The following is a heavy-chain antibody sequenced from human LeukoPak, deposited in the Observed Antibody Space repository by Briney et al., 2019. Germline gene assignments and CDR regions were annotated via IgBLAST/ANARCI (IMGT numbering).Heavy chain of an antibody. D-gene: IGHD3-16*02. CDR2: ISAYNGHA. V-gene: IGHV1-18*01. CDR3: TRYRLSDSPINWFDP. Sequence: ASVTVSCKASGYIFTSYGIAWVRQARGQGLEWMGWISAYNGHASYPESLQGRVTMTTDTSTKTACMELRSLRSDDTAVYYCTRYRLSDSPINWFDPWGQGTLVTVSS. J-gene: IGHJ5*02. CDR1: GYIFTSYG.